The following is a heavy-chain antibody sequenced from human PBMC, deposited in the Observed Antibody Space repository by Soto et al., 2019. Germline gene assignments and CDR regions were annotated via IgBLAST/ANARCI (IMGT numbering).Heavy chain of an antibody. D-gene: IGHD6-6*01. CDR1: GFTFSSYG. J-gene: IGHJ6*02. CDR3: AKELAYSSLYYYYGMDV. V-gene: IGHV3-30*18. CDR2: ISYDGSNK. Sequence: QSGGSLRLSCAASGFTFSSYGMHWVRQAPGKWLEWVAVISYDGSNKYYADSVKGRFTISRDNSKNTLYLQMNSLRAEDTAVYYCAKELAYSSLYYYYGMDVWGQGXTVTVSS.